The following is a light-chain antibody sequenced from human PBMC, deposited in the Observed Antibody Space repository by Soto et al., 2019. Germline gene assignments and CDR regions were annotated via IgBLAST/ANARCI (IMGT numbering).Light chain of an antibody. CDR2: GAS. V-gene: IGKV3-15*01. CDR1: QSVSIL. J-gene: IGKJ1*01. CDR3: QERTGWPPWT. Sequence: EIVMTQSPATLSVSPGERATLSCRASQSVSILLAWYQQKPGQAPRLLIYGASTRATGIPVRFTGSGSGTEFTLTISSLQSEDLAVYYCQERTGWPPWTFGQVTKVEIK.